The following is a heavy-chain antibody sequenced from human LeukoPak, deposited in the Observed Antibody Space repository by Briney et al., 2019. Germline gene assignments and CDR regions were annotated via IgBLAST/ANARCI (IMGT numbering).Heavy chain of an antibody. CDR3: AKAPQSSIEYSGYDLYYFDY. Sequence: PGGSLRLSCAASGFTFSSYGMHWVRQAPGKGLEWVAVISYDGSNKYYADSVKGRFTISRDNSKNTLYLQMNSLRAEDTAVYYCAKAPQSSIEYSGYDLYYFDYWGQGTLVTVSS. CDR1: GFTFSSYG. J-gene: IGHJ4*02. D-gene: IGHD5-12*01. CDR2: ISYDGSNK. V-gene: IGHV3-30*18.